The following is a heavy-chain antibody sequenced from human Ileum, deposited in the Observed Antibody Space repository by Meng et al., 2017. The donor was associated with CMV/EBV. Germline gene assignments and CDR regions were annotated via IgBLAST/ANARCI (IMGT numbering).Heavy chain of an antibody. J-gene: IGHJ5*02. CDR1: GCSLTSYY. Sequence: LQEWAPSLLQPSETLPPTCTVTGCSLTSYYWTWIRQPAGKGLEWIGRIHPTGTTDDNPSLRSRVSMSLDKSKNQFSLKLTSVTAADTAVYYCARAAARGVPVDLWGQGTLVTVSS. V-gene: IGHV4-4*07. D-gene: IGHD3-10*01. CDR3: ARAAARGVPVDL. CDR2: IHPTGTT.